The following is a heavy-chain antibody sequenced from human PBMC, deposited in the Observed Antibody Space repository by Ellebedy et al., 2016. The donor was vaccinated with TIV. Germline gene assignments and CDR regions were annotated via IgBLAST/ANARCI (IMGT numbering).Heavy chain of an antibody. Sequence: GESLKISCVASGFTFSSSDIHWVRQAPGKGLEWVAVISHDGGSQYYADSVKGRFTVSRDNSMTTVYLEMNSLRAEDTALYYCARDLDKSSGWYGGAAYWGQGTQVTVSS. J-gene: IGHJ4*02. CDR1: GFTFSSSD. D-gene: IGHD6-19*01. CDR2: ISHDGGSQ. V-gene: IGHV3-30-3*01. CDR3: ARDLDKSSGWYGGAAY.